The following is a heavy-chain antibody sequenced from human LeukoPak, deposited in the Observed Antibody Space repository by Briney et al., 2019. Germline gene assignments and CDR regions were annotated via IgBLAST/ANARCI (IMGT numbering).Heavy chain of an antibody. D-gene: IGHD2-21*01. J-gene: IGHJ4*02. CDR1: GYTLTELS. CDR2: FDPEDGET. Sequence: ASVKVSCKVSGYTLTELSMHWVRQAPGKGLEWMGGFDPEDGETIYAQKFQGRVTMTEDTSTDTAYMELNSLRAEDTAVYYCAKSIPPLSLFDYWGQGTLVTVSS. CDR3: AKSIPPLSLFDY. V-gene: IGHV1-24*01.